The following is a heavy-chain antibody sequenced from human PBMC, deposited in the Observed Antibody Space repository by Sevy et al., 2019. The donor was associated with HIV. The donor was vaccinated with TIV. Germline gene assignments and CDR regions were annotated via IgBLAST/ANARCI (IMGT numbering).Heavy chain of an antibody. CDR3: ARVRSYSGSYYDY. CDR1: GYTFTGYY. CDR2: INPNSGGT. D-gene: IGHD1-26*01. Sequence: ASVKVSCKASGYTFTGYYMHWVRQAPGQGLEWMGRINPNSGGTNYAQKFQGRVTMTRDTSISTAYMELSRLRSDDTAVYYCARVRSYSGSYYDYWGQGTLVTVSS. J-gene: IGHJ4*02. V-gene: IGHV1-2*06.